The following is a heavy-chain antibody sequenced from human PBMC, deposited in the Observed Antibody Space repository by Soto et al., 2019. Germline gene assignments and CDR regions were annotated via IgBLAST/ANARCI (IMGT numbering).Heavy chain of an antibody. CDR2: ISPYNRNS. CDR1: GYTFTSYG. V-gene: IGHV1-18*01. D-gene: IGHD2-2*01. J-gene: IGHJ5*02. Sequence: QVQVVQSGPEVKKPGASVKVSCKASGYTFTSYGIIWMRQAPGQGLEWVGWISPYNRNSNYAQNFQGRVTMTTDTSTNTSYMELRSLRSDDTAVYYCARESTNQVLVNGGWFDPWGQGTLVTVSS. CDR3: ARESTNQVLVNGGWFDP.